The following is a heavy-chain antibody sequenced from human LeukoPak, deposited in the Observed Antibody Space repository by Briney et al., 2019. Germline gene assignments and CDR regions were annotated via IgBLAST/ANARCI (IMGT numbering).Heavy chain of an antibody. V-gene: IGHV3-23*01. D-gene: IGHD6-13*01. J-gene: IGHJ3*02. CDR1: GFTFRFYA. CDR2: ITGNASVT. Sequence: GGSLRLSCAGSGFTFRFYAMTWGRQAPGKGLEWVSGITGNASVTYDADSVKGRFNISRDNSKNTLYLQLNSLRVEDTAVYYCAKAYSTSLYGDAFHIWSQGTMVTVSP. CDR3: AKAYSTSLYGDAFHI.